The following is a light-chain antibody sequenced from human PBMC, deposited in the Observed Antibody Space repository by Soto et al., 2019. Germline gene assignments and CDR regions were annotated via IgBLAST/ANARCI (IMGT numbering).Light chain of an antibody. J-gene: IGKJ1*01. V-gene: IGKV1-6*02. CDR2: AAS. CDR1: QDIRND. Sequence: AIQMTQSPSSLSASVGDRVTITCRASQDIRNDLGWYQQKPGKAPKILINAASRLQGGVPSRFSGSGSGTDFTLTISSLQPEDFSPYYCRQDYNYPRTFGQGTKVEIK. CDR3: RQDYNYPRT.